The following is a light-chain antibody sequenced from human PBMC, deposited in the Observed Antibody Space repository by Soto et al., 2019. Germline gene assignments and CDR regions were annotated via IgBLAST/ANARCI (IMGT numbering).Light chain of an antibody. Sequence: EIVLTHSPGTLSLSPGARATLSCRASQSVSSNYLAWYQQKPGQAPKVLIYRASIRATGIPDRFSGSGSGTEFTLTISSLQPEDFATYYCQHLINYPITFGQGTRLEIK. CDR3: QHLINYPIT. CDR2: RAS. J-gene: IGKJ5*01. V-gene: IGKV3-20*01. CDR1: QSVSSNY.